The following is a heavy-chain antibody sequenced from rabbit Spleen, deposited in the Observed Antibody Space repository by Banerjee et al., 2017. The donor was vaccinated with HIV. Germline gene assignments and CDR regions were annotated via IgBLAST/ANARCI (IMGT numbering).Heavy chain of an antibody. V-gene: IGHV1S40*01. CDR1: GFSFSSSYD. Sequence: ESGGGLVKPGASLTLTCTASGFSFSSSYDMCWVRQAPGKGREWIGCIYTGNGKTYYASWAKGRFTFSKTSSTTVTLLVTSLTVADTATYWCARSTYGYDDYGDLYYAAMDLWGPGTLVTVS. D-gene: IGHD2-1*01. CDR2: IYTGNGKT. CDR3: ARSTYGYDDYGDLYYAAMDL. J-gene: IGHJ6*01.